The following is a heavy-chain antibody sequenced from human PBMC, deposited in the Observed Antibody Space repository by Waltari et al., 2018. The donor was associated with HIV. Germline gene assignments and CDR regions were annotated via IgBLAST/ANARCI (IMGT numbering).Heavy chain of an antibody. D-gene: IGHD3-22*01. J-gene: IGHJ4*02. CDR1: GFTFSSYG. Sequence: QVQLVESGGGVVQPGRSLRLSCAASGFTFSSYGMHWVRQAPGNGVEWLAGVWYDGKNKYYADSVKGRFTVSRDNSKNTLFLQMNSLRVDDTAVYYCARTPYDTSGYCFDYWGQGTLVTVSS. V-gene: IGHV3-33*01. CDR3: ARTPYDTSGYCFDY. CDR2: VWYDGKNK.